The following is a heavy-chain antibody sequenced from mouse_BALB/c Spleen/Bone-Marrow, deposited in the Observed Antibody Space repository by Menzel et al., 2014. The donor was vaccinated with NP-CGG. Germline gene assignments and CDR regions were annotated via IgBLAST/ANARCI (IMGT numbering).Heavy chain of an antibody. CDR2: INPYNDGT. J-gene: IGHJ4*01. D-gene: IGHD2-2*01. V-gene: IGHV1-14*01. CDR1: GYTFTSYV. Sequence: EVKLVESGPELVKPGASVKMSCKASGYTFTSYVMHWVKQKPGQGLEWIGYINPYNDGTKYNEKFKGKATLTSDKSSSTAYMEPSSLTSEDSAVYYCARYGFYAMDYWGQGTSVTVSS. CDR3: ARYGFYAMDY.